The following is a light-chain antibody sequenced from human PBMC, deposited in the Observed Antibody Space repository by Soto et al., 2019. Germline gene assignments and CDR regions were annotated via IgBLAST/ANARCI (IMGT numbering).Light chain of an antibody. J-gene: IGKJ1*01. V-gene: IGKV3-20*01. Sequence: EILLTQSPATLSLSPGEGATLSCRASQSVSSSFLAWYQQQPGQAPRLLIYATSRRAPGIPDRFSGSGSGTDFTLTISRLEPEDFAVYYCHQFDSSLTFGQGTMVEIK. CDR1: QSVSSSF. CDR2: ATS. CDR3: HQFDSSLT.